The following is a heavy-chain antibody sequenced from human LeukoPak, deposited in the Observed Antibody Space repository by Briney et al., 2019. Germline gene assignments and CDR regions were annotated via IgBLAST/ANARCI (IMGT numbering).Heavy chain of an antibody. CDR2: IKQDGSAK. D-gene: IGHD3-22*01. CDR3: ARDMWYYDSSGYSYYFDY. V-gene: IGHV3-7*01. CDR1: GFTFSSYW. J-gene: IGHJ4*02. Sequence: QPGGSLRLSCAASGFTFSSYWMSWVRQAPGKGLEWVANIKQDGSAKYYVDSVKGRFTISRDNAKNSLYLQMNSLRAEDTAVYYCARDMWYYDSSGYSYYFDYWGQGTLVTVSS.